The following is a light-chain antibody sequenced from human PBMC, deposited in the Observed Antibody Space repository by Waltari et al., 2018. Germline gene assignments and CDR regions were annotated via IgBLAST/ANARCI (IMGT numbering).Light chain of an antibody. CDR3: QQSYSTPWT. CDR2: AAS. CDR1: QSISNY. V-gene: IGKV1-39*01. Sequence: IQMTQSHPSLSASVGARVPITCRASQSISNYLDWYQQKPGKAPKLLIYAASSLQSGVPSRFSGSGSGTDYTLTISSLQPEDFATYYCQQSYSTPWTFGQGTKVEIK. J-gene: IGKJ1*01.